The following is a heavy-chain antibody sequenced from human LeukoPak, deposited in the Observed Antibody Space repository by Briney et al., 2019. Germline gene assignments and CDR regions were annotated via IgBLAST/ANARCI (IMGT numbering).Heavy chain of an antibody. V-gene: IGHV3-23*01. CDR2: ISGSGGST. D-gene: IGHD3-22*01. J-gene: IGHJ4*02. CDR1: GFTFSSYA. CDR3: AKGPKCYYDSSGYLDY. Sequence: GGSLRLSCAASGFTFSSYAMSWVRQAPGKGLEWVSAISGSGGSTYYADSVKGRFTISRDNSKNTLYLQMNSLRAEDTAVYYCAKGPKCYYDSSGYLDYWGQGTLVTVSS.